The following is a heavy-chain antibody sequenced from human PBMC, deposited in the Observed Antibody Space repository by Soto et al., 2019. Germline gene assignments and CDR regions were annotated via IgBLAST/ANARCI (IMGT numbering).Heavy chain of an antibody. Sequence: QVQLQESGPGLVKPSETLSLTCTVSGDSISTYYWSWIRQPPGKGLEWMGYFHYSANTNYNPSLKSRITIPVDTSKNQFSLKLTSVTAADTAVYYCAKTKEGGFDPWGQGILVTVSS. V-gene: IGHV4-59*01. D-gene: IGHD3-16*01. CDR3: AKTKEGGFDP. J-gene: IGHJ5*02. CDR2: FHYSANT. CDR1: GDSISTYY.